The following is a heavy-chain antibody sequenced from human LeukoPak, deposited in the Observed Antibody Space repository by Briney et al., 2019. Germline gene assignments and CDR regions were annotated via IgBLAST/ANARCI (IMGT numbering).Heavy chain of an antibody. J-gene: IGHJ4*02. CDR2: ISGSGGST. Sequence: GGSLRLSCAASGFTFSSYAMSWVRQAPGKGLEWVSAISGSGGSTYYADSVNGRFTISRDNSKQPLYLQKNSLRAEDTAVYYCAKSGRRYCSSTSCYVRYFDYWGQGTLVTVSS. CDR3: AKSGRRYCSSTSCYVRYFDY. D-gene: IGHD2-2*01. CDR1: GFTFSSYA. V-gene: IGHV3-23*01.